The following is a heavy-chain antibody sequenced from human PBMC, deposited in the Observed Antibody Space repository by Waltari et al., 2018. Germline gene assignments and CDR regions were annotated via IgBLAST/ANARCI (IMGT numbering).Heavy chain of an antibody. Sequence: EVQLLESGGGLVQPGGSLRLSCTASGFRFSNSALSWVRQAPGKGLEWVSVISATDGSAYYADSVKGRFTISRDNSKDTLYLQMNSLRAEDTAVYYCAKTQWLRPNFDYWGQGTLITVSS. D-gene: IGHD5-12*01. CDR3: AKTQWLRPNFDY. J-gene: IGHJ4*02. CDR1: GFRFSNSA. V-gene: IGHV3-23*01. CDR2: ISATDGSA.